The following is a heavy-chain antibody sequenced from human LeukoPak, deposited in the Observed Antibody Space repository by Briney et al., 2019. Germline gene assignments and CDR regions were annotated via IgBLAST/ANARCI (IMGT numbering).Heavy chain of an antibody. CDR1: GGSISSSNYY. J-gene: IGHJ4*02. V-gene: IGHV4-39*01. CDR3: ARLEMMDYGDYDNFDY. CDR2: LYYSGTT. D-gene: IGHD4-17*01. Sequence: PSETLSLTCTVSGGSISSSNYYWGWIRQPPGKGLDWIGSLYYSGTTYSNPSLKSRVTISVDTSKNQFSLKLTSVTAADTAVYYCARLEMMDYGDYDNFDYWGQGTLVTVFS.